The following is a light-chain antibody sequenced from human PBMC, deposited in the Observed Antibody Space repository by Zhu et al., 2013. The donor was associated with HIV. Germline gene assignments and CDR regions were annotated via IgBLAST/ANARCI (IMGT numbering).Light chain of an antibody. CDR3: QQYGSSPLT. V-gene: IGKV3-20*01. Sequence: EIVLTQSPGTLSLSPGERATLSCRASVSGSYLAWYQQKPGQAPRLLIYGASIRATGIPDRFSGSESGTDFTLTISRLELEDFAMYYCQQYGSSPLTFGGGT. CDR1: VSGSY. J-gene: IGKJ4*01. CDR2: GAS.